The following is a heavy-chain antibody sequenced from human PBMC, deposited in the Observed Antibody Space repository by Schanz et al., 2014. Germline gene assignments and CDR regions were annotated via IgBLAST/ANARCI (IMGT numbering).Heavy chain of an antibody. CDR2: LSEGGGGT. V-gene: IGHV3-23*04. Sequence: EVQVVESGGGLAQPGGSLRLSCAASGFTLSNYAMSWVRQAPGKGLEWVSALSEGGGGTHYADSVRGRFTIASDSSKNTLYLQMSSLRDDDTAVYYCAKAADWPVTRFDPWGQGTLVTVSS. CDR1: GFTLSNYA. D-gene: IGHD3-9*01. CDR3: AKAADWPVTRFDP. J-gene: IGHJ5*02.